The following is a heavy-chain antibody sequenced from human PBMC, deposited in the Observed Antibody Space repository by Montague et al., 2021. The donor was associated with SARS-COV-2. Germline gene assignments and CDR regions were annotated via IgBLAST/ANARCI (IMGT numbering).Heavy chain of an antibody. CDR1: GGSFSGYD. V-gene: IGHV4-34*01. J-gene: IGHJ4*02. CDR3: ERGRVEITMIAVVFTGGIYYYDY. D-gene: IGHD3-22*01. Sequence: SETLSLTCAVYGGSFSGYDWSWIRQSPGKGLEWIGEIDHSGSTKYNPSLKSRLTLSVETSKNQFSLKLSSVTAADTAVYYCERGRVEITMIAVVFTGGIYYYDYWGRGTLVTVSS. CDR2: IDHSGST.